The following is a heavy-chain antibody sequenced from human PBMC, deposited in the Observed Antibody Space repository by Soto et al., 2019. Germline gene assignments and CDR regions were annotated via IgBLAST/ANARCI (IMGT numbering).Heavy chain of an antibody. Sequence: SETLSLTCTVSGGSISSSSYYWGWIRQPPGKGLEWIGSIYYSGSTYYNPSLKSRVTISVDTSKNQFSLKLSSVTAADTAVYYCARFNLPMYYYDSSGYNWFDPWGQGTLVTVSS. J-gene: IGHJ5*02. CDR3: ARFNLPMYYYDSSGYNWFDP. D-gene: IGHD3-22*01. CDR2: IYYSGST. CDR1: GGSISSSSYY. V-gene: IGHV4-39*01.